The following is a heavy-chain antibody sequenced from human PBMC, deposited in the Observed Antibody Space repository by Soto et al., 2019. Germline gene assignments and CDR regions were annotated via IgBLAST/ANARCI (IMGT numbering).Heavy chain of an antibody. CDR3: TRDTFGVRDY. CDR2: IDPYETGI. J-gene: IGHJ4*02. V-gene: IGHV3-74*01. Sequence: GGSLRLSCTDSGFTFSGDWMHWVRQAPGKGLVWVSRIDPYETGISYADSVKGRFTISRDNAKSTLYLQMNSLRGEDTAVYYCTRDTFGVRDYWGQGTLVTVSS. D-gene: IGHD2-8*01. CDR1: GFTFSGDW.